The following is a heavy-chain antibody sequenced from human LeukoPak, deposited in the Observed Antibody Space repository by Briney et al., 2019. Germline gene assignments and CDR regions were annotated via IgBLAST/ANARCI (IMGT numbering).Heavy chain of an antibody. J-gene: IGHJ4*02. D-gene: IGHD1-26*01. Sequence: GGSLRLSCAASGFTFSSYEMNWVRQAPGKGLEWDSYISSSGSTIYYADSVKGRFTISRDNAKNSLYLQMNSLRAEDTAVYYCARDHVLGGNIDYWGQGTLVTVSS. CDR1: GFTFSSYE. CDR3: ARDHVLGGNIDY. CDR2: ISSSGSTI. V-gene: IGHV3-48*03.